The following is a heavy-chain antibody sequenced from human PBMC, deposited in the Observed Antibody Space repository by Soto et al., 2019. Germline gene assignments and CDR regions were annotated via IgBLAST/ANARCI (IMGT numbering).Heavy chain of an antibody. Sequence: GGSLRLSCTASGFTFGDYAMSWFRQAPGKGLEWVGFIRSKAYGGTTEYAASVKGRFTISRDDSKSIAYLQMNSLKTEDTAVYYCTRGVAVAQKYYYYGMDVWGQGTTVTVSS. J-gene: IGHJ6*02. CDR2: IRSKAYGGTT. V-gene: IGHV3-49*03. CDR1: GFTFGDYA. CDR3: TRGVAVAQKYYYYGMDV. D-gene: IGHD6-19*01.